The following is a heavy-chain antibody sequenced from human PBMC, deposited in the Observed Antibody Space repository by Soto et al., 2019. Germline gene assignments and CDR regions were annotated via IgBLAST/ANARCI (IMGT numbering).Heavy chain of an antibody. J-gene: IGHJ4*02. CDR3: AKWVGATAIDY. D-gene: IGHD1-26*01. V-gene: IGHV4-61*01. Sequence: SETVSLTCTVSGGSVSSGSSYWSWIRQPPGRGLEWIGYIYHSGGANYNPSLKSRVTMSVDTSKNQFSLKLSSVTAADTAVYYCAKWVGATAIDYWGQGTLVTVSS. CDR2: IYHSGGA. CDR1: GGSVSSGSSY.